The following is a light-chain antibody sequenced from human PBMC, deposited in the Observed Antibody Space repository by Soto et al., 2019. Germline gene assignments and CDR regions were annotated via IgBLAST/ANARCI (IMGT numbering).Light chain of an antibody. CDR2: EVS. Sequence: QSALTQPASVSGSPGQSITISCTGTSSDVGAYNHVSWYQQHPGKAPKLMIYEVSNRPSGVANRFSGSKSGNTASLTISGLQAEDEDDYYCSSYTGSSTWVFGGGTKLTVL. CDR3: SSYTGSSTWV. J-gene: IGLJ3*02. CDR1: SSDVGAYNH. V-gene: IGLV2-14*01.